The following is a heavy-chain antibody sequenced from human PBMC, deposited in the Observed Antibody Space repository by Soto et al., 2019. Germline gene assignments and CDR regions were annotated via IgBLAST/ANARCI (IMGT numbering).Heavy chain of an antibody. CDR1: GGSISSGGYY. CDR2: IYYSGST. V-gene: IGHV4-31*03. J-gene: IGHJ6*03. CDR3: ARGHPYYDFWSGYRGYYYMDV. D-gene: IGHD3-3*01. Sequence: SETLSLTCTVSGGSISSGGYYWSWIRQHPGKGLEWIGYIYYSGSTYYKPSLKNRVTISVDTSKNQFSLKLSYVAAADTAVNYCARGHPYYDFWSGYRGYYYMDVWGKGTTVTVSS.